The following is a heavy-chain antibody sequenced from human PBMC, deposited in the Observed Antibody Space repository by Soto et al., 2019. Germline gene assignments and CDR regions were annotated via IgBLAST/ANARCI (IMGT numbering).Heavy chain of an antibody. Sequence: PSETLSLTCSVSGGSTSRGYYYWGWIRQPPGRGPGGIGNIYYSGNTYYNPSLKSPVIKSMDTSNNKFYMKEGSVTAADTAGYYWASAALYGMNVWGQGTTVTVPS. CDR3: ASAALYGMNV. D-gene: IGHD2-15*01. J-gene: IGHJ6*02. CDR1: GGSTSRGYYY. V-gene: IGHV4-30-4*01. CDR2: IYYSGNT.